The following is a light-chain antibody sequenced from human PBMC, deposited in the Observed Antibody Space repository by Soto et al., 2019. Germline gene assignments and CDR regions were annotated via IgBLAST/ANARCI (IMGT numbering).Light chain of an antibody. Sequence: QSVLTQPASVSGSPGQSITISCTGTSSDVGSYNLVSWYQQHPGKAPKLMIYEVSKRPSGVSNRFSGSKSGNTASLTISGLQAEDEADYYCCSYAGSSRHWVFGGGTKLTVL. CDR2: EVS. CDR3: CSYAGSSRHWV. V-gene: IGLV2-23*02. J-gene: IGLJ3*02. CDR1: SSDVGSYNL.